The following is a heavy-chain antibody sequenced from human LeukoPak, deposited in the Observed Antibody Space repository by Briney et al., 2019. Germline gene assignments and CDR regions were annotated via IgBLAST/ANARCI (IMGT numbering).Heavy chain of an antibody. CDR2: ISYDGSNK. CDR3: AKADSSYDSSGYFGY. Sequence: GGPLRLSCAASGFTFSSYGMHWVRQAPGRGLEWVAVISYDGSNKYYADSVKGRFTISRDNSKNTLYLQMNSLRAEDTAVYYCAKADSSYDSSGYFGYWGQGTLVTVSS. V-gene: IGHV3-30*18. J-gene: IGHJ4*02. CDR1: GFTFSSYG. D-gene: IGHD3-22*01.